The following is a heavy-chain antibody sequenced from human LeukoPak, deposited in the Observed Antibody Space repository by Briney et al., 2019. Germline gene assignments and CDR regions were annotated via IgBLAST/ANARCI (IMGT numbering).Heavy chain of an antibody. Sequence: PGGSLRLSCAASGFTFSSYGMHWVRQAPGKGLEWVAVIWYDGNNKYYADSVKGRFTISRDNSKNTLYLQMNSLRAEDTAVYYCARDTYYYDSSGTDFDYWGQGTLVTVSS. CDR1: GFTFSSYG. V-gene: IGHV3-33*01. CDR2: IWYDGNNK. CDR3: ARDTYYYDSSGTDFDY. J-gene: IGHJ4*02. D-gene: IGHD3-22*01.